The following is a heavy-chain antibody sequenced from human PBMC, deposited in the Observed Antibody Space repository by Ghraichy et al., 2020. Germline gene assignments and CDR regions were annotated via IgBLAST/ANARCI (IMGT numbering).Heavy chain of an antibody. CDR2: INPKSGGT. J-gene: IGHJ4*02. Sequence: ASVKVSCKASGYTFTNYYIHWVRQAPGEGLEWMGWINPKSGGTNSAPKFQGRVTLTRDTSISTAYMELSGLRSDDTAVYFCARDLVTYGYSMDDFWGQGTLVTDSS. CDR1: GYTFTNYY. CDR3: ARDLVTYGYSMDDF. V-gene: IGHV1-2*02. D-gene: IGHD5-18*01.